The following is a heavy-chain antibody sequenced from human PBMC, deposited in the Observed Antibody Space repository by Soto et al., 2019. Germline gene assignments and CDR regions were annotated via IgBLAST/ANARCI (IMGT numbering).Heavy chain of an antibody. Sequence: VQLLESGGGLVQPGGSLSLSCAASGFTFSSYAMSWVRQAPGKGLEWVSAISGSGGSTYYADSVKGRFTISRDKAKNTLYLQMNCLRAEDTAVYYCVLWPPYYFDYWGQGTLVTVSS. V-gene: IGHV3-23*01. J-gene: IGHJ4*02. CDR1: GFTFSSYA. CDR3: VLWPPYYFDY. CDR2: ISGSGGST. D-gene: IGHD3-10*01.